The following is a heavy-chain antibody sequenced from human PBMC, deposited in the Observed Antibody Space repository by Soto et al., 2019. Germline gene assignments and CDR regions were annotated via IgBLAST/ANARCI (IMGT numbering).Heavy chain of an antibody. J-gene: IGHJ4*02. Sequence: QVQLQESGPGLVKPSGTLSLTCAVSGGSISSSNWWGWVRQPPGKGLQWIGEIYHSGSTRYNPSLKSRVTMSVDTSKNQFSLKVSSVTAADTAVYYCAKFTFGGVIGEDAPNWGQGTLVTVSS. CDR2: IYHSGST. V-gene: IGHV4-4*02. CDR3: AKFTFGGVIGEDAPN. D-gene: IGHD3-16*02. CDR1: GGSISSSNW.